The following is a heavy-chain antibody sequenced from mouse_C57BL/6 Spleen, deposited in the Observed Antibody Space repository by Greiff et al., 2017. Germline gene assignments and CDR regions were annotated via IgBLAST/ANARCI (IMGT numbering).Heavy chain of an antibody. CDR1: GYTFTSYW. CDR3: ARIYCSIFDY. D-gene: IGHD2-12*01. CDR2: IHPDSGST. J-gene: IGHJ2*01. Sequence: VQLQQPGAELVKPGASVKLSCKASGYTFTSYWMHWVKQRPGQGLEWIGMIHPDSGSTNYDETFKSKATLTVDTSSSTAYMQLSILTSANSAFYCYARIYCSIFDYWGQGTTLTVSS. V-gene: IGHV1-64*01.